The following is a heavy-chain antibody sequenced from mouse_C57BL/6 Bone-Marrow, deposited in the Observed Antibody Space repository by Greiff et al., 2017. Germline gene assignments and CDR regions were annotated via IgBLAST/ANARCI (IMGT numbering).Heavy chain of an antibody. V-gene: IGHV1-84*01. D-gene: IGHD1-1*01. CDR2: IYPGSGNT. Sequence: VQLQESGPELVKPGASVKISCKASGYTFTDYYINWVKQRPGQGLEWIGWIYPGSGNTKYNEKLKGKATLTVDTSSSTAYMQLSSLNSEDSAVYFCARSYGSSYVTYFDYWSRGTTLTVSS. J-gene: IGHJ2*01. CDR3: ARSYGSSYVTYFDY. CDR1: GYTFTDYY.